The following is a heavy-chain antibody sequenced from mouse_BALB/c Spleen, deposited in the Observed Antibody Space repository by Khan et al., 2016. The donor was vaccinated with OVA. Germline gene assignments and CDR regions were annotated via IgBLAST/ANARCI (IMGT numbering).Heavy chain of an antibody. CDR2: ISYSGDT. CDR1: GYSITSGYA. CDR3: ARGKYYGDYFDY. D-gene: IGHD1-1*01. J-gene: IGHJ2*01. V-gene: IGHV3-2*02. Sequence: VQLKESGPGLVKPSQSLSLTCTVTGYSITSGYAWNWIRQFPGNKLEWMGYISYSGDTSYNPSLKSRISITRDTSKNQFFLQLNSVTNEDTATYYCARGKYYGDYFDYWGQGTTLTVSS.